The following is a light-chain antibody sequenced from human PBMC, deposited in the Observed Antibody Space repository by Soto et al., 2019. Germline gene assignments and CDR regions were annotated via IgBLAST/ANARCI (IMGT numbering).Light chain of an antibody. CDR3: AARDDSLNAVI. J-gene: IGLJ2*01. Sequence: QSVLTQPPSASGTPGQRVTISCSGSSSNIGSLSVDWYQQLPGTAPKLLIFRNNQRPSGVPDRFSGSKSGTSASLAISGLRSEDEADYYCAARDDSLNAVIFGGGTKLTVL. V-gene: IGLV1-44*01. CDR2: RNN. CDR1: SSNIGSLS.